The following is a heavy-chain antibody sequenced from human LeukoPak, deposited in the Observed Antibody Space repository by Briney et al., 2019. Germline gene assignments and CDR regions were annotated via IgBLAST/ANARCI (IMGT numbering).Heavy chain of an antibody. CDR1: GGSISSGSYY. CDR3: ARGDYGGNSGVFDY. J-gene: IGHJ4*02. Sequence: SQTLSRTCTVSGGSISSGSYYWSWIRQPAGKGLEWIGRICTSGSTNYNPSLKSRVTISVDTSKNQFSLKLSSVTAADTAVYYCARGDYGGNSGVFDYWGQGTLVTVSS. D-gene: IGHD4-23*01. CDR2: ICTSGST. V-gene: IGHV4-61*02.